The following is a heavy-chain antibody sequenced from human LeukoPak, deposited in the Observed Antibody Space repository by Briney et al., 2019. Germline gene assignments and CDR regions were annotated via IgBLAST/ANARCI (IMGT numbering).Heavy chain of an antibody. CDR2: ISSSSSYI. CDR3: ARDLNFWSGYYTAIYYFDY. J-gene: IGHJ4*02. CDR1: GFTFSSYS. Sequence: GGSLRRSCAASGFTFSSYSMNWVRQAPGKGLEWVSSISSSSSYIYYADSVKGRFTISRDNAKNSLYLQMNSLRAEDTAVYYCARDLNFWSGYYTAIYYFDYWAREPWSPSPQ. D-gene: IGHD3-3*01. V-gene: IGHV3-21*01.